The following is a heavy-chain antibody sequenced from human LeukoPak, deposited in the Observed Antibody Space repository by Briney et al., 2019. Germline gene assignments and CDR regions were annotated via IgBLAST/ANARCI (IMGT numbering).Heavy chain of an antibody. CDR3: ATPLWSGVYYYYMDV. J-gene: IGHJ6*03. D-gene: IGHD3-3*01. CDR2: FDPEDGET. V-gene: IGHV1-24*01. CDR1: GYTLTELS. Sequence: ASVKVSCKVSGYTLTELSMHWVRQAPGKGLEWMGGFDPEDGETIYAQKFQGRVTMTEDTSTDTAYMELSSLRSEDTAVYYCATPLWSGVYYYYMDVWGKGTTVTVSS.